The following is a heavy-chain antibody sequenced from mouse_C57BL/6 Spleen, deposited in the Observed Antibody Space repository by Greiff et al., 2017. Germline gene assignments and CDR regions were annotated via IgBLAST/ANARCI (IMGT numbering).Heavy chain of an antibody. V-gene: IGHV1-52*01. CDR3: ARGDSNYGVYFDY. D-gene: IGHD2-5*01. CDR2: IDPSDSET. J-gene: IGHJ2*01. CDR1: GYTFTSYW. Sequence: QVQLQQPGAELVRPGSSVKLSCKASGYTFTSYWMHWVKQRPIQGLEWIGNIDPSDSETHYNQKFKDKATLTVDKSSSTAYMQLSSLTSEDSAVYYCARGDSNYGVYFDYWSQGTTLTVSS.